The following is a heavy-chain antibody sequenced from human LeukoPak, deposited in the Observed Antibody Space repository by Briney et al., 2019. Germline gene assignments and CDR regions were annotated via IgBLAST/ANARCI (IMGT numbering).Heavy chain of an antibody. CDR3: ARTGYASGWYLSFFDY. J-gene: IGHJ4*02. CDR2: LNPSSGDA. CDR1: GYTFTDYY. Sequence: ASVKVSCKASGYTFTDYYIHWVRQAPGQGLEWMGRLNPSSGDAIYAPRFQGRVTMTRDTSISTAYLDLRNLRSDDSAIFYCARTGYASGWYLSFFDYWGRGTLVCVSS. V-gene: IGHV1-2*06. D-gene: IGHD6-19*01.